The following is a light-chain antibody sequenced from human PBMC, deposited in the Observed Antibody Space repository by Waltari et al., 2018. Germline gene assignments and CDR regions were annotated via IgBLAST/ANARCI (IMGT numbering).Light chain of an antibody. Sequence: DIQMTQSPSSLSASVGDRVTLTCRASQSINRYLIWYQQKPGKAPKSLMYGTSRLEGGVPSRFSGSGSGTDFTLTISSLQPEDFATYYCQQYSTYPPTFGQGTKVDVK. CDR1: QSINRY. CDR2: GTS. CDR3: QQYSTYPPT. V-gene: IGKV1-16*01. J-gene: IGKJ1*01.